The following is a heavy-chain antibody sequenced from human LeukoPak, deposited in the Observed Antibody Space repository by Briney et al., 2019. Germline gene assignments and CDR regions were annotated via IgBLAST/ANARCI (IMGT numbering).Heavy chain of an antibody. J-gene: IGHJ4*02. D-gene: IGHD6-19*01. CDR2: VYYSGTA. V-gene: IGHV4-61*01. CDR1: GGSVSSGSYY. Sequence: SETLSLTCTVSGGSVSSGSYYWSWIRQPPGKGLEWIGYVYYSGTANNNPSLNSRVTVSVDTSKNQFSLRLTSLTAADTAVYYCARAEGSSGRRIFDFWGQGTLVTVSS. CDR3: ARAEGSSGRRIFDF.